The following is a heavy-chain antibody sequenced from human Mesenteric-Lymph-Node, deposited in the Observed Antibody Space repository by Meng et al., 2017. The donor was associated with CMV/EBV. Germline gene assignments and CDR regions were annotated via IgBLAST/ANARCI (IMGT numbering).Heavy chain of an antibody. CDR1: GDSIRSRSYY. Sequence: SETLSLTCTVPGDSIRSRSYYWGWIRQPPGKGLEWIGTFGYSGSTYNNPSLKSRVTISVDTSKNQFSLKLSSVTAADTAVYYCARGRRGYRHYNWFDPWGQGTLVTVSS. D-gene: IGHD3-16*02. V-gene: IGHV4-39*07. J-gene: IGHJ5*02. CDR3: ARGRRGYRHYNWFDP. CDR2: FGYSGST.